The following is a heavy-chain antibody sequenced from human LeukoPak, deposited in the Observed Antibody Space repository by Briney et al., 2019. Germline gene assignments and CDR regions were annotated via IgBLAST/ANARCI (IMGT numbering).Heavy chain of an antibody. CDR3: ARDLVYYFDY. D-gene: IGHD5/OR15-5a*01. CDR1: GGSISSYY. J-gene: IGHJ4*02. V-gene: IGHV4-59*01. Sequence: SETLSLTCTVSGGSISSYYWSWIRQPTGKGLEWIGYIYYSGSTNYNPSLKSRVTISVDTSKNQFSLKLSSVTAADTAVYYCARDLVYYFDYWGQGTLVTVSS. CDR2: IYYSGST.